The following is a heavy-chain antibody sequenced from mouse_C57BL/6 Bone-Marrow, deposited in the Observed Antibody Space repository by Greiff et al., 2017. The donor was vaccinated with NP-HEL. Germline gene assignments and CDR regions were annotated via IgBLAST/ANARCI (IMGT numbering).Heavy chain of an antibody. J-gene: IGHJ3*01. CDR3: ARSDDFSWFAY. Sequence: VQLQQSGPELVKPGASVKISCKASGYSFTGYYMNWVKQSPEKSLEWIGEINPSTGGTTYNQKFKAKATLTVDKSSSTAYMQLKSLTSEDSAVYYCARSDDFSWFAYWGQGTLVTVSA. D-gene: IGHD2-4*01. V-gene: IGHV1-42*01. CDR2: INPSTGGT. CDR1: GYSFTGYY.